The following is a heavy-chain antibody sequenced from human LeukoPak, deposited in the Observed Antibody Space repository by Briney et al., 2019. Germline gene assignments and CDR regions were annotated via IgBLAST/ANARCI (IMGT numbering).Heavy chain of an antibody. V-gene: IGHV1-8*03. CDR3: ARVKEGSFGYCSGGSCYSGKYFQH. D-gene: IGHD2-15*01. Sequence: GASVKVSCKASGYTFTSYDINWVRQATGQGLEWMGWMNPNSGNTGYAQKFQGRVTITRNTSISTAYMELSSLRSEDTAVYYCARVKEGSFGYCSGGSCYSGKYFQHWGQGTLVTVSS. J-gene: IGHJ1*01. CDR2: MNPNSGNT. CDR1: GYTFTSYD.